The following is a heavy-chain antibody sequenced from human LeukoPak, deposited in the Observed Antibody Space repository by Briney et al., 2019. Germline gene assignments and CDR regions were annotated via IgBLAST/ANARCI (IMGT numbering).Heavy chain of an antibody. V-gene: IGHV4-61*05. Sequence: SETLSLTCTVSGGSISSSSYYWSWIRQPPGKGLEWIGYIYYSGSTNYNPSLKSRVTISVDTSKNQFSLKLSSVTAADTAVYYCARCPYYYYYMDVWGKGTTVTISS. J-gene: IGHJ6*03. CDR2: IYYSGST. CDR1: GGSISSSSYY. CDR3: ARCPYYYYYMDV.